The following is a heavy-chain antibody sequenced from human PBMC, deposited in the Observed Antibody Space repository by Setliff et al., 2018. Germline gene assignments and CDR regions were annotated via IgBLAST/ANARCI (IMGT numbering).Heavy chain of an antibody. CDR1: GYTFTAYY. D-gene: IGHD3-16*02. CDR3: AKQGYSDSLYAFDV. V-gene: IGHV1-2*06. J-gene: IGHJ3*01. CDR2: IHPNTGST. Sequence: GASVKVSCKTSGYTFTAYYIYWVRPAPGHGLELMGRIHPNTGSTNYLQDFQGRVTITRDTSIYTVYMELTGLTSGDTAVYYCAKQGYSDSLYAFDVWGQGTVVTVS.